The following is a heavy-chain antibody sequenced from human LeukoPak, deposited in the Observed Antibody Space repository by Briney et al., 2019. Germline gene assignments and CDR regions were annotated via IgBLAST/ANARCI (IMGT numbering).Heavy chain of an antibody. CDR2: IYYSGST. J-gene: IGHJ4*02. CDR3: ARERFWSGYYIPFDY. D-gene: IGHD3-3*01. CDR1: GGSISSYY. V-gene: IGHV4-59*01. Sequence: PSETLSLTCAVSGGSISSYYWSWIRQPPGKGLEWIGYIYYSGSTNYNPSLKSRVTISVDTSKNQLSLKLSSVTAADTAVYYCARERFWSGYYIPFDYWGQGTLVTVSS.